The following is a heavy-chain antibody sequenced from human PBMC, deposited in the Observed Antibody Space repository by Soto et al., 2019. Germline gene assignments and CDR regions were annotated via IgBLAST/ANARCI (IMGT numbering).Heavy chain of an antibody. Sequence: SETLSLTCAVYGGSFSGYYWSWIRQPPGKGLEWIGEINHSGSTNYNPSLKSRVTISVDTSKNQFSLKLSSVTAADTAVYYCARRRLWFDYYYYGMDVWGQGTTVTVSS. D-gene: IGHD3-10*01. CDR1: GGSFSGYY. V-gene: IGHV4-34*01. J-gene: IGHJ6*02. CDR2: INHSGST. CDR3: ARRRLWFDYYYYGMDV.